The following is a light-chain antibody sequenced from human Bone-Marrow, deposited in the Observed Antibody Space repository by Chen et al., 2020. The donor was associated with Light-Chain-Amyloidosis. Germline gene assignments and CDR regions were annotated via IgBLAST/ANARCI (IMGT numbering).Light chain of an antibody. J-gene: IGLJ3*02. Sequence: SYVLTQPSSVSVAPGQTATIACGGNNIGSTRVHWYQQTPGQAPLLVVYDDSDRPSGIPEGLSGSNSGNTATLTISRVEAGDEADYYCQVWDRSSDRPVFGGGTKLTVL. CDR2: DDS. V-gene: IGLV3-21*02. CDR3: QVWDRSSDRPV. CDR1: NIGSTR.